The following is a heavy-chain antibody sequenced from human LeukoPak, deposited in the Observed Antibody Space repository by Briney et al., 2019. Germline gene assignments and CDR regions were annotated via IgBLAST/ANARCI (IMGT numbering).Heavy chain of an antibody. V-gene: IGHV5-51*01. J-gene: IGHJ6*03. CDR1: GYSFTSYW. D-gene: IGHD1-26*01. CDR2: SYPGDSDT. Sequence: GESLKISCKGSGYSFTSYWIGWVRQMPVKGLEWMGISYPGDSDTRYSPSFQGQVTISADKSISTAYLQWSSLKASDTAMYYCARHKVGANPADIYYYYYYMDVWGKGTTVTVSS. CDR3: ARHKVGANPADIYYYYYYMDV.